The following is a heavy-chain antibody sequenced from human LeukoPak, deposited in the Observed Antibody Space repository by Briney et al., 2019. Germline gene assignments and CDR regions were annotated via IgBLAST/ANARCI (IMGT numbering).Heavy chain of an antibody. CDR1: GFTFSSYS. D-gene: IGHD2-2*01. Sequence: GGSLRLSCAASGFTFSSYSMNWVRQAPGKGLEWVSYISSSVSTIYYADSVKGRFTISRDNAKNSLYLQMNSLRAEDTAVYYCARDLRRRVVDWGQGTTVTISS. CDR2: ISSSVSTI. V-gene: IGHV3-48*04. CDR3: ARDLRRRVVD. J-gene: IGHJ6*02.